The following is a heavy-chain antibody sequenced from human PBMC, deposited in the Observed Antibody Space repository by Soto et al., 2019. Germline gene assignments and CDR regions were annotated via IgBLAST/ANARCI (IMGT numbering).Heavy chain of an antibody. CDR3: AKEFGWELQLSHPYYNSGMDV. Sequence: QVQLVESGGGVVQPGRSLRLSCAASGFTFRSYGMHWVRQAPGKGLEWVALMSFDGSNKYYEDSVRGRFTISGDNSKSTMYLQMDILRPEDTAVYYCAKEFGWELQLSHPYYNSGMDVWGQGTTVTVSS. J-gene: IGHJ6*02. CDR1: GFTFRSYG. V-gene: IGHV3-30*18. CDR2: MSFDGSNK. D-gene: IGHD1-1*01.